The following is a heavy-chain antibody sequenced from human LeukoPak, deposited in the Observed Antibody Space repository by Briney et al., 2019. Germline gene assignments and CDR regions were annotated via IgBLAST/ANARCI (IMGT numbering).Heavy chain of an antibody. CDR1: GYTFTGYN. D-gene: IGHD2-21*02. Sequence: ASVKVSCKASGYTFTGYNIHWMRQAPGQGLEWMGWINPNGGGTNYAQNFQGRVTMTRDTYITTVYMEVSGLTSDDTAVYYCARAVRVTTDFDCWGQGTLVTVSS. V-gene: IGHV1-2*02. J-gene: IGHJ4*02. CDR3: ARAVRVTTDFDC. CDR2: INPNGGGT.